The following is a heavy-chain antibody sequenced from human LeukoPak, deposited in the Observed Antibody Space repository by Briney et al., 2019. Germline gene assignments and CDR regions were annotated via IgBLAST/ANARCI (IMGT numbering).Heavy chain of an antibody. D-gene: IGHD2-2*01. CDR2: IIPIFGTA. V-gene: IGHV1-69*01. CDR3: AHKWGRYCSSTSCYAGGPFDY. CDR1: GGTFSSYA. J-gene: IGHJ4*02. Sequence: SVRVSCKASGGTFSSYAISWVRQAPGQGLEWMGGIIPIFGTANYAQKFQGRVTITADESTSTAYMELSSLRSEDTAVYYCAHKWGRYCSSTSCYAGGPFDYWGQGTLVTVSS.